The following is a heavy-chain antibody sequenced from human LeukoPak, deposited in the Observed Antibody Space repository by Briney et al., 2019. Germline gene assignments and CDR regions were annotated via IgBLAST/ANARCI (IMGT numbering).Heavy chain of an antibody. CDR1: GFSFSSYW. D-gene: IGHD6-13*01. J-gene: IGHJ4*02. CDR2: IKHDGSET. CDR3: ARAAWDSSSWYVGYFDY. V-gene: IGHV3-7*03. Sequence: GGSLRLSCAASGFSFSSYWMSWVRQAPGKGLEWVANIKHDGSETYYVDSVKGRFTISRDNTMKSLYLQMNSLGAEDTAVYYCARAAWDSSSWYVGYFDYWGQGTLVTVSS.